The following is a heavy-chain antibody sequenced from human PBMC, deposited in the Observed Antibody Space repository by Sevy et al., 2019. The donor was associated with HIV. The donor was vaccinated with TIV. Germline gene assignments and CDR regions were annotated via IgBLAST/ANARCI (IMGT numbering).Heavy chain of an antibody. Sequence: SETLSLTCTVSGGSISSYYWSWIRQPPGKGLEWIGYIYYSGSTNYNPSLKSRVTISVDTSKNQFSLKLSSVTAADTAVYYCASRQISSSWPYYYYYGMDVWGQGTTVTVSS. J-gene: IGHJ6*02. CDR1: GGSISSYY. V-gene: IGHV4-59*01. CDR3: ASRQISSSWPYYYYYGMDV. D-gene: IGHD6-13*01. CDR2: IYYSGST.